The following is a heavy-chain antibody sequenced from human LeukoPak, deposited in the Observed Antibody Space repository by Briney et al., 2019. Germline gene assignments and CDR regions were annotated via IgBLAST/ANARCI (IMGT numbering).Heavy chain of an antibody. CDR2: ISSSSSYI. CDR1: GFTFSTYS. Sequence: GGSLRLSCAASGFTFSTYSMNWVRQAPGKGLEWVSSISSSSSYIYYADSVKGRFTISRDNAKNSLYLQMNCLRAEDTAVYYCANHRYSGGGGYAFDIWGQGTMVTVSS. D-gene: IGHD6-19*01. V-gene: IGHV3-21*01. J-gene: IGHJ3*02. CDR3: ANHRYSGGGGYAFDI.